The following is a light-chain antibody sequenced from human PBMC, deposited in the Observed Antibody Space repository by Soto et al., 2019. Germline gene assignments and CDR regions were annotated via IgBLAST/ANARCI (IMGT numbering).Light chain of an antibody. CDR3: QQSYSTPPYT. CDR2: AAS. J-gene: IGKJ2*01. Sequence: DLQMTQSPSSLSASVGDRVTITCRASQSISKDLYWYQQKPGKAPKLLIYAASSLQGGVPSRFSGSGSGTDFTLTISSLQPEDFATYYCQQSYSTPPYTFGQGTRLEIK. V-gene: IGKV1-39*01. CDR1: QSISKD.